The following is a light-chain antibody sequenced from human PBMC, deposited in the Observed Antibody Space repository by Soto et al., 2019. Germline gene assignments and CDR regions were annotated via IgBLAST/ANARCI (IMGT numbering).Light chain of an antibody. J-gene: IGLJ2*01. V-gene: IGLV2-14*03. CDR2: EVR. Sequence: QSALTQPASVSGSPGQSITISCAGTLRDIGAYNLVSWYQQHPGKAPQLIIYEVRNRPSGISFRFSGSKSGNTASLTISGLQAEDEADYYCSSFTSKSTLIFGGGTKVTVL. CDR1: LRDIGAYNL. CDR3: SSFTSKSTLI.